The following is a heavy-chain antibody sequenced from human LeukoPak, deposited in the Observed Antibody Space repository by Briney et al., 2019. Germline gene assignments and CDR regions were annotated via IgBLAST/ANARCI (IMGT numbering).Heavy chain of an antibody. Sequence: SETLSLTCTVPGGSISSGDYYWSWIRQPPGKGLEWIGYIYYSGSTYYNPSLKSRVTISVDTSKNQFSLKLSSVTAADTAVYYCARGLDPGSGLSRWGQGTLVTVSS. V-gene: IGHV4-30-4*01. D-gene: IGHD3-22*01. J-gene: IGHJ4*02. CDR3: ARGLDPGSGLSR. CDR1: GGSISSGDYY. CDR2: IYYSGST.